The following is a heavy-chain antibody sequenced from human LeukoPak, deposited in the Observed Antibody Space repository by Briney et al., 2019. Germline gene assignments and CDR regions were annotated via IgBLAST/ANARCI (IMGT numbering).Heavy chain of an antibody. CDR2: INPNSGGT. J-gene: IGHJ5*02. V-gene: IGHV1-2*02. CDR3: ARDRYEVPAANRGCWFDP. CDR1: GYTFTGYY. D-gene: IGHD2-2*01. Sequence: ASAKVSCKASGYTFTGYYMHWVRQAPGQGLEWMGWINPNSGGTNYAQKFQGRVTMTRDTSISTAYMELSRLRSDDTAVYYCARDRYEVPAANRGCWFDPWGQGTLVTVSS.